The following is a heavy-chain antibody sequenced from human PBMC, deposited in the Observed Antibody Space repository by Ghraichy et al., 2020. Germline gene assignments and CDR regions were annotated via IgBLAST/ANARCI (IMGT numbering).Heavy chain of an antibody. J-gene: IGHJ6*03. CDR2: ISSSSSTI. V-gene: IGHV3-48*01. CDR1: GFTFSSYS. Sequence: GGSLRLSCAASGFTFSSYSMNWVRQAPGKGLEWVSYISSSSSTIYYADSVKGRFTISRDNAKNSLYLQMNSLRAEDTAVYYRAREDIVVVPAAESLYYYYYMDVWGKGTTVTVSS. CDR3: AREDIVVVPAAESLYYYYYMDV. D-gene: IGHD2-2*01.